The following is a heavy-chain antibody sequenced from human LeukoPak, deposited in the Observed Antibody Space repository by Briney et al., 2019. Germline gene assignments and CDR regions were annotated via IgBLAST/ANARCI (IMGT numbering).Heavy chain of an antibody. Sequence: GGSLRLSCAASGFSLSDHWMYWVRQGPGKGLVWLSRIKYDGSYTSYADSVKGRFTVSRDNAKNTLYLQMNSLRAEDTAVYYCARDSSSVPEYRGQGTPVTASS. CDR2: IKYDGSYT. CDR3: ARDSSSVPEY. CDR1: GFSLSDHW. D-gene: IGHD2-2*01. V-gene: IGHV3-74*01. J-gene: IGHJ4*02.